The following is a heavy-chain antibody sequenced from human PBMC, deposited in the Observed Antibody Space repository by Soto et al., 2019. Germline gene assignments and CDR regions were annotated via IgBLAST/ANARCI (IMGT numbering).Heavy chain of an antibody. CDR3: AGGDIVVVPAAGSLPHYYYGMDV. Sequence: EVQLVESGGGLVKPGGSLRLSCAASGFTFSNAWMNWVRQAPGKGLEWVGRIKSKTDGGTTDYAAPVKGRFTISRDDSKNTLYLQMNSLKTEDTAVYYCAGGDIVVVPAAGSLPHYYYGMDVWGQGTTVTVSS. D-gene: IGHD2-2*01. J-gene: IGHJ6*02. CDR1: GFTFSNAW. V-gene: IGHV3-15*07. CDR2: IKSKTDGGTT.